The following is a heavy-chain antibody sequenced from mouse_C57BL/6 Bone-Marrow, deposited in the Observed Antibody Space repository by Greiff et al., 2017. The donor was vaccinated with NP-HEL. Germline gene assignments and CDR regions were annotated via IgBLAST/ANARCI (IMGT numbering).Heavy chain of an antibody. D-gene: IGHD1-1*01. CDR3: ARVITTVVADIDY. J-gene: IGHJ2*01. Sequence: DVMLVESGGGLVKPGGSLKLSCAASGFTFSDYGMHWVRQAPEKGLEWVAYISSGSSTIYYADTVKGRFTISRDNAKNTLFLQMTSLRSEDTAMYYCARVITTVVADIDYWGQGTTLTVSS. CDR2: ISSGSSTI. CDR1: GFTFSDYG. V-gene: IGHV5-17*01.